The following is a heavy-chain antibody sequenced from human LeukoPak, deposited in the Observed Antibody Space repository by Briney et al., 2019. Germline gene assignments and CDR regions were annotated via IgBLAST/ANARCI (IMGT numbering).Heavy chain of an antibody. Sequence: GGTLRLSCAASGFTFSSYWMTWVRQAPGKGLEWVASINQDQNEIHYVDSVRGRFTISRDNAKNSLYLQMNSLRAEDTAVYYCARLGYSGYDYSQNWFDPWGQGTLVTVSS. CDR1: GFTFSSYW. CDR2: INQDQNEI. V-gene: IGHV3-7*01. D-gene: IGHD5-12*01. J-gene: IGHJ5*02. CDR3: ARLGYSGYDYSQNWFDP.